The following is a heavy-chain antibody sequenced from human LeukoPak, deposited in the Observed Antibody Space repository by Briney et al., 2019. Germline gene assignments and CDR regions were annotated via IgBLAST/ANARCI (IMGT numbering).Heavy chain of an antibody. CDR3: ARGPGFLTDY. CDR1: GFTFNSYW. V-gene: IGHV3-7*01. J-gene: IGHJ4*02. D-gene: IGHD3-3*01. CDR2: IKPDGSAK. Sequence: GGSLRLSCAASGFTFNSYWMTWFRQAPGQGLEWVANIKPDGSAKYCVDSVKGRFTISRDNAKNSLYLQMNSLRVEDTAVYYCARGPGFLTDYWGQGTLVTVSS.